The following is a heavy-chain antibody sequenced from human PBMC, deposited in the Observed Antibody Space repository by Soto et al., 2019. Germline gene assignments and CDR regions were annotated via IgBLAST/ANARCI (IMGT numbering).Heavy chain of an antibody. D-gene: IGHD3-3*01. J-gene: IGHJ4*02. CDR1: GGSVSRVSYY. V-gene: IGHV4-61*01. CDR2: VYYSGST. Sequence: QVQLQESGPGLVKPSETLSLTCNVSGGSVSRVSYYWSWIRQAPGKGLEWIGYVYYSGSTNYNPSLKSRVTISVDTSKNQSSLKLRSVTAADAAVYYCAASISIFGVVPFWGQGTLVTVSS. CDR3: AASISIFGVVPF.